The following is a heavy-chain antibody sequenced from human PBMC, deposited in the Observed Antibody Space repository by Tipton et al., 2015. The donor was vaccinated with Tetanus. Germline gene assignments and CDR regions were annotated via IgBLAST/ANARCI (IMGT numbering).Heavy chain of an antibody. CDR1: GFTFTSSA. CDR3: AAAPSGYYFLADY. V-gene: IGHV1-58*01. Sequence: QMQLVQSGPEVKKPGTSVKVSCKASGFTFTSSAVQWVRQARGQRLEWIGWIVVGSGNTNYAQKFQERVTITRDMSTSTAYMELSSLRSEDTAVYYCAAAPSGYYFLADYWGQGTLVTVSS. J-gene: IGHJ4*02. D-gene: IGHD3-22*01. CDR2: IVVGSGNT.